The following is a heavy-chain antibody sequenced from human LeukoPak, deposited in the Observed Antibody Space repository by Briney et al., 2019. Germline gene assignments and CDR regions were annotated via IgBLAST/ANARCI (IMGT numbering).Heavy chain of an antibody. J-gene: IGHJ4*02. CDR3: ARGGGYSGYCFDY. D-gene: IGHD5-12*01. CDR2: ISYDGSNK. V-gene: IGHV3-30-3*01. CDR1: GFTFSSYA. Sequence: PGGSLRLSCAASGFTFSSYAMPWVRQAPGKGLEWVAVISYDGSNKYYADSVKGRFTISRDNSKNTLYLQMNSLRAEDTAVYYCARGGGYSGYCFDYWGQGTLVTVSS.